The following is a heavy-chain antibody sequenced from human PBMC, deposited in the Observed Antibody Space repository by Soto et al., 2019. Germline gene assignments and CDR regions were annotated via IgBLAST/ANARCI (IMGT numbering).Heavy chain of an antibody. J-gene: IGHJ4*02. Sequence: DVQLLESGGGLVQPEGSLRLSCAASGFTFSSYAMGWVRQGPGKGLELVAVVSIGGSTHYADSVRGRFTISRDNSKNTLSLQMHSLTAEDTAVYCCAKRRGAVGHVDYWGQGARVTVSS. CDR1: GFTFSSYA. CDR3: AKRRGAVGHVDY. V-gene: IGHV3-23*01. CDR2: VSIGGST. D-gene: IGHD2-15*01.